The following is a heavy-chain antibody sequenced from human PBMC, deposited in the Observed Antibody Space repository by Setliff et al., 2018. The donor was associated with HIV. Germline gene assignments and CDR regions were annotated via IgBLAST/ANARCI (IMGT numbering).Heavy chain of an antibody. CDR2: INQDGNKK. CDR3: VRVDVELSGDFCYMGL. J-gene: IGHJ6*03. Sequence: ETLSLTCAVSGYSISSGYYWGWIRQPPGKGLEWVANINQDGNKKYYVGSVQGRFTIPRDNAKNSLFLEMHSLRVEDTAVYYCVRVDVELSGDFCYMGLWGKGTMVTVSS. V-gene: IGHV3-7*03. D-gene: IGHD1-7*01. CDR1: GYSISSGYY.